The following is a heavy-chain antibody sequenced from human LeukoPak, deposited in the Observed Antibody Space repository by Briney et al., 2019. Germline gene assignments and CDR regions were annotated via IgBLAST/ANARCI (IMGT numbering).Heavy chain of an antibody. CDR3: AREMAAAGYFDY. CDR1: GGSISSGGYY. V-gene: IGHV4-31*03. CDR2: IYYSGST. D-gene: IGHD6-13*01. Sequence: SETLSLTCTVSGGSISSGGYYWSWIRQHPGKGLEWIGYIYYSGSTYYNPSLKSRVTISVDTSKNQFSLKLSSVTAADTAVYYRAREMAAAGYFDYWGQGTLVTVSS. J-gene: IGHJ4*02.